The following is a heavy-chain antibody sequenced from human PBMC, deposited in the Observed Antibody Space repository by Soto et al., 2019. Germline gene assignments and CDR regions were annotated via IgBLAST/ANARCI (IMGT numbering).Heavy chain of an antibody. CDR3: ARTLDP. J-gene: IGHJ5*02. Sequence: WTWIRQHPGKGLEWIGYIYYSGSTYYTPSLKSRVTISVDTSKNQFSLKLSSVTAADTAVYYCARTLDPWSQGTLVTVSS. CDR2: IYYSGST. V-gene: IGHV4-31*02.